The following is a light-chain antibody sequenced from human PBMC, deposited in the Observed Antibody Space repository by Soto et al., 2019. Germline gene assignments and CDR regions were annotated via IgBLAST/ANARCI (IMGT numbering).Light chain of an antibody. CDR3: QLYKSYSMYA. Sequence: DIQMTQSPSTLSASVGDRVTITCRASQSISSWLAWYQQKPGKAPKLLIYDASSLESGVPSRFSRSGSGTEVTLTTSSLQPDDFAHYYCQLYKSYSMYAFGQGTKLAIK. CDR2: DAS. V-gene: IGKV1-5*01. CDR1: QSISSW. J-gene: IGKJ2*01.